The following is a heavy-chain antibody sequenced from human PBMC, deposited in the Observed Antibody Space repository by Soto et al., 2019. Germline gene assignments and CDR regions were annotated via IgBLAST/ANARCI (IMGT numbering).Heavy chain of an antibody. V-gene: IGHV4-34*01. CDR2: IYHSGST. D-gene: IGHD3-10*01. Sequence: PSDTLSLTWAVSGGSSSGYYWSWIRQPPGKGLEWIGEIYHSGSTDYNPSLKSRVTISVDTSKNQFSLRLTSVTAADTAVYSCAAFGAHEEDWLDPWGQAILVTVS. CDR1: GGSSSGYY. J-gene: IGHJ5*02. CDR3: AAFGAHEEDWLDP.